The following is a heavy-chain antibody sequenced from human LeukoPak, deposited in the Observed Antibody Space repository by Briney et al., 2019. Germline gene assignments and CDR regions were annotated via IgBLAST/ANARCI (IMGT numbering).Heavy chain of an antibody. CDR3: ARARRATGPDY. CDR2: IGHMSRDI. V-gene: IGHV3-21*05. CDR1: GFTFNIYG. D-gene: IGHD4-11*01. Sequence: GGSLRLSCAASGFTFNIYGINWVRQAPGKGQEWISYIGHMSRDIYYADSVRGRFTVSRDNAKNSLSLQMNSLRVQDTAVYFCARARRATGPDYWGRGTLVTVAS. J-gene: IGHJ4*02.